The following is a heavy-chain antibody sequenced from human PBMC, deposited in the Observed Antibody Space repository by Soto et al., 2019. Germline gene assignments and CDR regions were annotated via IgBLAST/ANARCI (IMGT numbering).Heavy chain of an antibody. V-gene: IGHV4-31*02. CDR2: IYYSGST. D-gene: IGHD3-10*01. Sequence: LRLSCAASGFTFSNYGMSWIRQHPGKGLEWIGYIYYSGSTYYNPSLKSRVTISVDTSKNQFSLKLSSVTAADTAVYYCARVITMVRGVIEPHNWFDPWGQGTLVTVS. CDR1: GFTFSNYG. CDR3: ARVITMVRGVIEPHNWFDP. J-gene: IGHJ5*02.